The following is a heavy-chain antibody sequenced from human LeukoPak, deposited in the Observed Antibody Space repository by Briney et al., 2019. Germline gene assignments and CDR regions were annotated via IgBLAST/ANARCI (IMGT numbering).Heavy chain of an antibody. V-gene: IGHV3-20*04. Sequence: GGSLRLSCEASGFTFDDYGMSWVRQAPGKGLEWVSGINWNGGSTGYADSVKGRFTISRDNAKNSLYLQMNSLRAEDTALYYCARYYCSGGSCYSEPYYMDVWGKGTTVTVSS. D-gene: IGHD2-15*01. J-gene: IGHJ6*03. CDR3: ARYYCSGGSCYSEPYYMDV. CDR1: GFTFDDYG. CDR2: INWNGGST.